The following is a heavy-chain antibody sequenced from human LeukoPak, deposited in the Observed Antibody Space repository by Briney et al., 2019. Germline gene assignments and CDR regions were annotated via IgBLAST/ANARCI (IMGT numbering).Heavy chain of an antibody. CDR2: ISGSGGST. CDR1: GFTFSSYA. D-gene: IGHD4-17*01. J-gene: IGHJ4*02. V-gene: IGHV3-23*01. Sequence: PGGSLTLSCAAAGFTFSSYAMRWVRQAPGGGLGWVSAISGSGGSTYYADSVKGRFTISRDNSKNTLYLQMNSLGAEDTAVYYCAKDLLTTVNYYFDYWGQGTLVTVSS. CDR3: AKDLLTTVNYYFDY.